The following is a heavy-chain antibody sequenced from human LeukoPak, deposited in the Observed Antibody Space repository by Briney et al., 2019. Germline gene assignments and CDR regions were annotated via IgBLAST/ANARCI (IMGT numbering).Heavy chain of an antibody. Sequence: SETLSLTCTVSGGSISSGDYYWSWIRRHPVKGLEWLGNIYYTGTTYYNPSLRSRLTISRDTSKNQFFLKLTSVTAADTAVYYCAKALDPWGQGTLVTASS. V-gene: IGHV4-31*03. D-gene: IGHD1-1*01. CDR2: IYYTGTT. J-gene: IGHJ5*02. CDR3: AKALDP. CDR1: GGSISSGDYY.